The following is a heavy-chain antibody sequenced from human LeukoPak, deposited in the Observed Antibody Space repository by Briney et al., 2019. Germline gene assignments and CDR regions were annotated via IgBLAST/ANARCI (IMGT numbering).Heavy chain of an antibody. Sequence: GGSLRLSCAASGFTFSSCEMNWVRQAPGKGLEWVSAISGSGGSTYYADSVKGRFTISRDNSKNTLYLQMNSLRAEDTAVYYCAKELSGWYNYWGQGTLVTVSS. J-gene: IGHJ4*02. CDR3: AKELSGWYNY. D-gene: IGHD6-19*01. CDR1: GFTFSSCE. V-gene: IGHV3-23*01. CDR2: ISGSGGST.